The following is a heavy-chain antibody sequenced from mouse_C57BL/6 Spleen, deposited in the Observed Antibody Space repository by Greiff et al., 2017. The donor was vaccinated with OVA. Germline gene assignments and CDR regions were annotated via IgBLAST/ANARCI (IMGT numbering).Heavy chain of an antibody. CDR2: IDPSDSYT. CDR1: GYTFTSYW. V-gene: IGHV1-59*01. CDR3: ALYGHYAMDY. Sequence: QVQLQQPGAELVRPGTSVKLSCKASGYTFTSYWMHWVKQRPGQGLEWIGVIDPSDSYTNYNQKFKGKATLTVDTSSSTAYMQLSSLTSEDSAVYYCALYGHYAMDYWGQGTSVTVSS. J-gene: IGHJ4*01. D-gene: IGHD1-1*02.